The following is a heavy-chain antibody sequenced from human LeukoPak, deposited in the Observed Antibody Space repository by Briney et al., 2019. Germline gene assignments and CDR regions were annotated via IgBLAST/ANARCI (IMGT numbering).Heavy chain of an antibody. V-gene: IGHV4-34*01. CDR3: ARRKGDRDRFPYYYYMDV. CDR1: GGSFSGYS. Sequence: SETLSLTCAIYGGSFSGYSGTWIRQPPGKGLEWIGEISHFGSTKYIPSLESRVSLSLDTSKNQFSLELSSVTAADTAIYYCARRKGDRDRFPYYYYMDVWGKGTTVTISS. D-gene: IGHD2-21*02. CDR2: ISHFGST. J-gene: IGHJ6*03.